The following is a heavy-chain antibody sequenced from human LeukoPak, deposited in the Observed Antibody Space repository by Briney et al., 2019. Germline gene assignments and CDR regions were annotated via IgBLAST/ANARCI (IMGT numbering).Heavy chain of an antibody. CDR2: INPNSGGT. CDR3: AIDSSSWSFYFDY. D-gene: IGHD6-13*01. V-gene: IGHV1-2*02. J-gene: IGHJ4*02. CDR1: GYTFTDYY. Sequence: ASVKVSCKASGYTFTDYYMHWVRQAPGQGLEWMGWINPNSGGTNYAQKFQGRVTMTRDTSISTAYMELSRLRSDDTAVYYCAIDSSSWSFYFDYWGQGTLVTVSS.